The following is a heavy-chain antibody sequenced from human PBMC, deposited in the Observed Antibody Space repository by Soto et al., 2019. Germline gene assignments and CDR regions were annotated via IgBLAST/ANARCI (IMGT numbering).Heavy chain of an antibody. CDR2: IDFDGTII. V-gene: IGHV3-74*01. J-gene: IGHJ4*02. CDR1: GFTFSSYW. D-gene: IGHD3-10*01. Sequence: GSLRLSCAASGFTFSSYWMHWVRQAPGEGLVWVSRIDFDGTIINYADSVKGRFTISRDNAKNTLYLQLNSLRAEDTAVYYCARAGNYPFDYWGQGTLVTVSS. CDR3: ARAGNYPFDY.